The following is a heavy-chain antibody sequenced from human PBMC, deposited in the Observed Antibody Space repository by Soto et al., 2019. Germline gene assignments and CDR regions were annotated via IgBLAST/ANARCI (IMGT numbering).Heavy chain of an antibody. CDR3: AGVRYYDSSGYYRVMDV. CDR1: GFTFSSYD. V-gene: IGHV3-13*01. D-gene: IGHD3-22*01. CDR2: IGTAGDT. Sequence: EVQLVESGGGLVQPGGSLRLSCAASGFTFSSYDMHWVRQVTGKGLEWVSAIGTAGDTYYPGSVKGRFTISRENAKNSLYLQMNSLRAEDTAVYYCAGVRYYDSSGYYRVMDVWGQGTTVTVSS. J-gene: IGHJ6*02.